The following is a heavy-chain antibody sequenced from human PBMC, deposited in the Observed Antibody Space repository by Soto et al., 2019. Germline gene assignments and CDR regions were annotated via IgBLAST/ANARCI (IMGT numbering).Heavy chain of an antibody. CDR3: ARFTMVRGVSLVGFDY. CDR2: IYYSGST. V-gene: IGHV4-31*03. CDR1: GGSISSGGYY. D-gene: IGHD3-10*01. Sequence: SETLSLTCTVSGGSISSGGYYWSWIRQHPGKGLEWIGYIYYSGSTYYNPSLKSRVTISVDTSKNQFSLKLSPVTAADTAVYYCARFTMVRGVSLVGFDYWGQGTLVTVSS. J-gene: IGHJ4*02.